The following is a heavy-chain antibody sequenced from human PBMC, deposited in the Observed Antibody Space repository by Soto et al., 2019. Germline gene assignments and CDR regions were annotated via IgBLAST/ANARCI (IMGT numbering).Heavy chain of an antibody. J-gene: IGHJ6*02. Sequence: GGSLRLSCSASGFTFRSYAMHWVRQAPGKGLEYVSGISFDGGNTYYTDSVRGRFTISRDNSKNTLYLQMSSLRAEDTAVYTCVNLPRQWSPVWGQGTTVTVSS. D-gene: IGHD6-19*01. CDR3: VNLPRQWSPV. CDR1: GFTFRSYA. V-gene: IGHV3-64D*06. CDR2: ISFDGGNT.